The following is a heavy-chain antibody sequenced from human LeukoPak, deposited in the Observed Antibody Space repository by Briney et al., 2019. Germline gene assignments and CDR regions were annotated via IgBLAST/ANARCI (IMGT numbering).Heavy chain of an antibody. V-gene: IGHV1-2*02. Sequence: ASVKVSCKASGYTFTGYYMHWVRQAPGQGLEWMGWINPNSGGTNYAQKFQGRVTMTRDTSISTAYMELSRLRSDDTAVYYCARAGGDYWVYYYMDVWGKGTTVTVSS. CDR2: INPNSGGT. CDR1: GYTFTGYY. CDR3: ARAGGDYWVYYYMDV. D-gene: IGHD2-8*02. J-gene: IGHJ6*03.